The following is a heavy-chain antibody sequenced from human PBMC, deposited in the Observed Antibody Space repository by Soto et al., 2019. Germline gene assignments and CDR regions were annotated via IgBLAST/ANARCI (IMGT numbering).Heavy chain of an antibody. Sequence: SETLSLTCAVSGGSISSSNWWSWVRQPPGKGLEWIGEIYHSGSTNYNPSLKSRVTISVDKSKNQFSLKLSSVTAADTAVYYCAIQQRVRDYYYGMDVWGQGTTVT. J-gene: IGHJ6*02. CDR3: AIQQRVRDYYYGMDV. CDR2: IYHSGST. V-gene: IGHV4-4*02. CDR1: GGSISSSNW. D-gene: IGHD6-6*01.